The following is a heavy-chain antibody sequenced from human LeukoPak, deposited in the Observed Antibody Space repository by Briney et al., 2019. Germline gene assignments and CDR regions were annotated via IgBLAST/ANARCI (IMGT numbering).Heavy chain of an antibody. Sequence: ASVKVSCKASGYTFTHYYIHWVRQAPGQGLEWMGKINPSGGTTDYAQKFQGRVTLTRDTSTSTAYMELSSLRSEDTAVYYCARDGKEVRWFGEFNGPDYWGQGTLVTVSS. CDR2: INPSGGTT. CDR3: ARDGKEVRWFGEFNGPDY. V-gene: IGHV1-46*01. J-gene: IGHJ4*02. CDR1: GYTFTHYY. D-gene: IGHD3-10*01.